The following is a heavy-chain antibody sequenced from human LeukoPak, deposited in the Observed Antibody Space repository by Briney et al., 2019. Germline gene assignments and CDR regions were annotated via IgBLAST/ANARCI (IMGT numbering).Heavy chain of an antibody. V-gene: IGHV4-39*07. J-gene: IGHJ4*02. CDR1: GGSISSSSYY. D-gene: IGHD3-10*01. Sequence: SETLSLTCTVSGGSISSSSYYWGWTRQPPGKGLEWIGSIYYSGSTYYNPSLKSRVTISVDTSKNQFSLKLSSVTAADTAVYYCARELRTYGSGSYPDYWGQGTLVTVSS. CDR2: IYYSGST. CDR3: ARELRTYGSGSYPDY.